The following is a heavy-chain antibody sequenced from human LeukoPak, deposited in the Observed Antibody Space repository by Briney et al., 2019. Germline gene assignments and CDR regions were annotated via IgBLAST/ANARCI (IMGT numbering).Heavy chain of an antibody. J-gene: IGHJ6*03. D-gene: IGHD4-11*01. V-gene: IGHV3-66*01. Sequence: GGSLRLSCAASGFTVSSNYMSWVRQAPGKGLEWVSVIYSGGSTYYADSVKGRFTISRDNSKNTLYLQMNSLRAEDTAVYYCARDRASNYGYYYYYMDVWGKGTTVTVSS. CDR3: ARDRASNYGYYYYYMDV. CDR2: IYSGGST. CDR1: GFTVSSNY.